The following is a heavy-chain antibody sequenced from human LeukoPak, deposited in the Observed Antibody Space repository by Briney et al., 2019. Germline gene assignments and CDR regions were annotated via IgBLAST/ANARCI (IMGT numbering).Heavy chain of an antibody. CDR1: GFTFSSYS. CDR3: ARYQYSSGRIFDY. Sequence: PGGSLRLSCAASGFTFSSYSMKWVRQAPGKGLEWVSYIDSSSSTIYYADSVKGRFTVSRDNAKNSLYLQMNSLRDEDTAVYYCARYQYSSGRIFDYWGQGTLVTVSS. V-gene: IGHV3-48*02. J-gene: IGHJ4*02. CDR2: IDSSSSTI. D-gene: IGHD6-19*01.